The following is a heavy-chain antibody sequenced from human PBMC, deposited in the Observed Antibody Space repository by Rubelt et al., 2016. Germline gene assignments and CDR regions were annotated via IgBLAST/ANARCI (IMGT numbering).Heavy chain of an antibody. Sequence: QVQLQQWGAGLLKPSETLSLTCAVYGGSFSGYYWSWIRQPPGKGLEWIGEINPSGSTNYNPSLKSRVTISVDTSKNQFSLKLSSVTAADTAVYYCARVTGGSSDYWGQGTLVTVSS. CDR3: ARVTGGSSDY. V-gene: IGHV4-34*01. CDR2: INPSGST. CDR1: GGSFSGYY. D-gene: IGHD3-16*01. J-gene: IGHJ4*02.